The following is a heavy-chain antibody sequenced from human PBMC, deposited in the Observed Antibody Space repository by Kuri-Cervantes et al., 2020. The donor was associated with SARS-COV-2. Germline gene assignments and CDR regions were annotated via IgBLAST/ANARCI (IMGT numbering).Heavy chain of an antibody. CDR3: ARVVRCVSVHWFDP. Sequence: GGSLRPSSVADGLTFSSHWMSWVRQAPGKWLEWVANIKQDGSEKYYVDSVKGRFSISRDNAKNSLYLQMNSLRAVDTAVYYCARVVRCVSVHWFDPWGQGTLVTVSS. CDR1: GLTFSSHW. V-gene: IGHV3-7*01. CDR2: IKQDGSEK. J-gene: IGHJ5*02. D-gene: IGHD3-10*01.